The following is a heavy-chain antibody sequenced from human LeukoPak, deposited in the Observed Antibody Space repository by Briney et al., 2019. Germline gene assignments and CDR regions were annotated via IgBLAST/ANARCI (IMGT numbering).Heavy chain of an antibody. CDR3: ARGTLAGCSSTSCYGLDY. D-gene: IGHD2-2*01. V-gene: IGHV4-34*01. J-gene: IGHJ4*02. CDR2: INHSGST. CDR1: GGSFSGYY. Sequence: SENLSLTCAVYGGSFSGYYWSWIRQPPGKGLEWIGEINHSGSTNYNPSLKSRVTISVDTSKNQFSLKLSSVTAADTAVYYCARGTLAGCSSTSCYGLDYWGQGTLVTLSS.